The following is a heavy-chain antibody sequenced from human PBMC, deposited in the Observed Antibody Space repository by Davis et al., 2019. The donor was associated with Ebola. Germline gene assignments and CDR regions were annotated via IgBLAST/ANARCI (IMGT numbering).Heavy chain of an antibody. J-gene: IGHJ4*02. V-gene: IGHV3-23*01. Sequence: GESLKISCAASGFTFSSYAMSWVRQAPGKGLEWVSGISGGGGSTYYADSVKGRFSISRDNSKDTLYLQMNSLRDEDTAVYYCARGGYDWGQGTLVTVSS. D-gene: IGHD3-3*01. CDR1: GFTFSSYA. CDR3: ARGGYD. CDR2: ISGGGGST.